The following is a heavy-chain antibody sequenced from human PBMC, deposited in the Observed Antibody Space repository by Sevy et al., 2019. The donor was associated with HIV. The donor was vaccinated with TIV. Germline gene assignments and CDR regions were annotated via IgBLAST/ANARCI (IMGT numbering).Heavy chain of an antibody. CDR1: GFTFSSYS. J-gene: IGHJ4*02. CDR2: ISSSSSTI. D-gene: IGHD1-26*01. Sequence: GGCLRLSCAASGFTFSSYSMNWVRQAPGKGLEWVSYISSSSSTIYYADTVKGRFTISRDNAKNSLYLQMNSLRAEDTAVYYCARDRGSGSYYGNLFDYWGQGTLVTVSS. CDR3: ARDRGSGSYYGNLFDY. V-gene: IGHV3-48*01.